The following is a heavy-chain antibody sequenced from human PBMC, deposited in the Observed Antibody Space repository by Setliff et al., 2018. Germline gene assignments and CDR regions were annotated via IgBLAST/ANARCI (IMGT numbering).Heavy chain of an antibody. CDR1: GYTFTSSD. Sequence: ASVKVSCKASGYTFTSSDINWVRQATGQGLEWMGWMNPNSGNTGYAQKFQGRVTMTRNTSISTAYMELSSLRSEDTAVYYCARGRQTDTAFDYWGQGTLVTVSS. V-gene: IGHV1-8*01. J-gene: IGHJ4*02. CDR3: ARGRQTDTAFDY. CDR2: MNPNSGNT. D-gene: IGHD5-18*01.